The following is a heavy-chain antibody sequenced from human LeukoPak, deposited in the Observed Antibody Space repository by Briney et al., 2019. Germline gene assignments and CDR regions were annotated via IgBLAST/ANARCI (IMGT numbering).Heavy chain of an antibody. CDR2: INHSGST. J-gene: IGHJ4*02. V-gene: IGHV4-39*01. CDR3: ARQMSGYRAAKSHSDY. D-gene: IGHD5-18*01. Sequence: SETLSLTCTVSGGSVSRSPYYWGWIRQPPGKGLEWIGEINHSGSTDYNPSLKSRVTISVDTSKNQFSLKLSSVTAADTAVYYCARQMSGYRAAKSHSDYWGQGTLVTVSS. CDR1: GGSVSRSPYY.